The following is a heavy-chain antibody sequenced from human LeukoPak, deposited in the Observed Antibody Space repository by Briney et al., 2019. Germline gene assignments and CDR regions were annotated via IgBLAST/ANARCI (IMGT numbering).Heavy chain of an antibody. CDR1: GFTVSSNY. J-gene: IGHJ6*03. CDR3: ARVFRESPELDIVATILYYYYYMDV. V-gene: IGHV3-66*01. D-gene: IGHD5-12*01. CDR2: IYSGGST. Sequence: QSGGSLRLSCAASGFTVSSNYMSWVRQAPGKGLEWVSVIYSGGSTYYADSVKGRFTISRDNSKNTLYLQMNSLRAEDTAVYYCARVFRESPELDIVATILYYYYYMDVWGKGTTVTISS.